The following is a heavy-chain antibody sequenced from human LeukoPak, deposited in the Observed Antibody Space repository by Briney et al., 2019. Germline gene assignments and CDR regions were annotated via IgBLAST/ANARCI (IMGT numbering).Heavy chain of an antibody. CDR2: IKQHGSQK. D-gene: IGHD5-12*01. Sequence: GGSLRLSCAAFGFTFSSYWMSWVRQAPGKGLEWVANIKQHGSQKYYVDSVKGRFTISRDNAKNSLYLQMNSLRAEDTAVYYCARDFGGYDPSGGSGFDYWGQGTLVTVSS. J-gene: IGHJ4*02. CDR1: GFTFSSYW. V-gene: IGHV3-7*04. CDR3: ARDFGGYDPSGGSGFDY.